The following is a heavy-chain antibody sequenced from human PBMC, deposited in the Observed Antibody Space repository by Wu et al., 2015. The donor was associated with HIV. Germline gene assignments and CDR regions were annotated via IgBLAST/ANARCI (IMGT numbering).Heavy chain of an antibody. CDR2: IHTT. CDR3: AKVHRETRKKVFCSSSGCYDLLYYFHY. D-gene: IGHD6-19*01. Sequence: QVQLVQSGTEVEKPGSSVKVSCKTSGGTFTIDSINWVRQAPGQGLEWMGGIHTTNYARKFQGRITFTADESTSTAYMELSSLVSEDTAVYFCAKVHRETRKKVFCSSSGCYDLLYYFHYWGQGTQVVVSS. CDR1: GGTFTIDS. J-gene: IGHJ4*02. V-gene: IGHV1-69*12.